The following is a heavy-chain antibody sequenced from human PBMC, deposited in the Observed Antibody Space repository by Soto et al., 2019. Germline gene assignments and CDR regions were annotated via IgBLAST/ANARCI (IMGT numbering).Heavy chain of an antibody. CDR1: GGTFSSYA. Sequence: ASVKVSCKASGGTFSSYAISWVRQAPGQGLEWMGWISAYNGNANYAQKLQGRVTITTDTSASTAYMELSSLRSDDTAVYYCARDWFGVDYWGQGTLVTVSS. D-gene: IGHD3-16*01. CDR3: ARDWFGVDY. V-gene: IGHV1-18*01. J-gene: IGHJ4*02. CDR2: ISAYNGNA.